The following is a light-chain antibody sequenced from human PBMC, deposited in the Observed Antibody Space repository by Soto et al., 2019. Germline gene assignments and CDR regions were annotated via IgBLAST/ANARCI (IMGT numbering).Light chain of an antibody. J-gene: IGKJ1*01. CDR3: QPFGSSAWT. Sequence: EIVLTQSPGTLSLSPGERATLSCRASQRISSSYLAWYQQKPGQAPRLLIQGASSRATGIPDRFSGSGSGTDFTLTISRLEPEDFAVYYCQPFGSSAWTFGLGTKVEVK. CDR2: GAS. CDR1: QRISSSY. V-gene: IGKV3-20*01.